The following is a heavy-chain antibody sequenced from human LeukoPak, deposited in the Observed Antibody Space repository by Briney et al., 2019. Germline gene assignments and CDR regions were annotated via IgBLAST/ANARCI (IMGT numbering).Heavy chain of an antibody. J-gene: IGHJ3*01. V-gene: IGHV4-30-2*01. CDR2: IFHSGAT. CDR3: ARAGHYGDFEEAFDL. D-gene: IGHD4-17*01. CDR1: GGSIGSSGYS. Sequence: PSETLSLTCAVSGGSIGSSGYSWNWIRQPPGKGLEWIGYIFHSGATYCNPSLKSRLTMSVDKSKDTFSLKLTSVTAADTAVYYCARAGHYGDFEEAFDLWGQGTLVTVSS.